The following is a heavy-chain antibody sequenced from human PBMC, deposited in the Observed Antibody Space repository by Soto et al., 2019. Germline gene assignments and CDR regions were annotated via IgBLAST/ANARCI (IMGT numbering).Heavy chain of an antibody. J-gene: IGHJ4*01. V-gene: IGHV3-15*07. D-gene: IGHD3-22*01. CDR3: TTDSYITSIIVRFDY. CDR1: GFTFSNAW. Sequence: AGGSLRLSCAASGFTFSNAWINWVRQAPGKGLERGGRVKSKKEGGATNFAATVKGKFAISRNDSKKKEKLEMNSLQTEDTAIYYCTTDSYITSIIVRFDYWGHGTLVTVSS. CDR2: VKSKKEGGAT.